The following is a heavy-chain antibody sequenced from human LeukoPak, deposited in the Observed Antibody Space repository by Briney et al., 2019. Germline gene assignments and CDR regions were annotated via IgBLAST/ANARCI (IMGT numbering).Heavy chain of an antibody. CDR3: TRKTTGHDY. D-gene: IGHD4-17*01. CDR1: GVSFNDYY. J-gene: IGHJ4*02. V-gene: IGHV4-34*01. CDR2: INHSGYT. Sequence: SETLSLTCAVSGVSFNDYYWSWVRQTPGKGLEWIGEINHSGYTNDSPSLKSRVTLSIDTSRKQFSLNLRSVTVADTGIYYCTRKTTGHDYWGQGTLVTVSS.